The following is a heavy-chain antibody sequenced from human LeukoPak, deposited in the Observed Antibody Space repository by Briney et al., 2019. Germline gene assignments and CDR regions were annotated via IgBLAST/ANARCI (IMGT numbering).Heavy chain of an antibody. CDR2: IYPGDSDT. CDR3: ARLGRDCSSASCYRFFAFDI. Sequence: GESLKISCKGSGYSFTSYWIGWVRQMPGKGLEWMGIIYPGDSDTRYSPSFQGQVTISADKSISTAYLQWSSLKASDTAMYYCARLGRDCSSASCYRFFAFDIWGQGTMVTVSS. J-gene: IGHJ3*02. CDR1: GYSFTSYW. D-gene: IGHD2-2*01. V-gene: IGHV5-51*01.